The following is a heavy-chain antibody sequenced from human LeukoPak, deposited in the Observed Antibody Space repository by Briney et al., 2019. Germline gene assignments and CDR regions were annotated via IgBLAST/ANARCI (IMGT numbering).Heavy chain of an antibody. V-gene: IGHV3-15*01. Sequence: GGSLRLSCAASGFTFSNAWMNWVRQAPGKGLEWVGRIKSITDGGTTAYAAPVKGRFTISSDDTKNTLDLQINSLKTEDTAVYYCAPGGWFGGQGTLVTVSS. CDR2: IKSITDGGTT. D-gene: IGHD3-10*01. CDR1: GFTFSNAW. CDR3: APGGWF. J-gene: IGHJ4*02.